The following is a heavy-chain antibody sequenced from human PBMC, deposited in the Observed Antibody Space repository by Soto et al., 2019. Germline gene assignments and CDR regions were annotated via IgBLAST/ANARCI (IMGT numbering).Heavy chain of an antibody. CDR2: ISAYNGNT. V-gene: IGHV1-18*04. CDR3: ARDFENRKTMGALRYYYYYGMDV. J-gene: IGHJ6*02. D-gene: IGHD3-9*01. Sequence: ASVKVSCKASGYTFTSYGISWVRQAPGQGLEWMGWISAYNGNTNYAQKLQGRVTMTTDTSTSTAYMELRSLRSGDTAVYYCARDFENRKTMGALRYYYYYGMDVWGQGTTVTVSS. CDR1: GYTFTSYG.